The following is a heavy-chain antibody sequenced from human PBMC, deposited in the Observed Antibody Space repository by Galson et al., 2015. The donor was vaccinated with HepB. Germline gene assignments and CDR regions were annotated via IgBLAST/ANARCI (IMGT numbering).Heavy chain of an antibody. CDR1: GFTFSNYS. CDR2: ISYDGNNK. D-gene: IGHD1-1*01. CDR3: VKDLVGIDDPNSGDV. J-gene: IGHJ6*02. Sequence: SLRLSCATSGFTFSNYSMHWVRQAPGRGLEWVAVISYDGNNKHYADSVKGRFIISRDNSKNTLSLLVNSLRAEDTGVYYCVKDLVGIDDPNSGDVWGQGTTVIVSS. V-gene: IGHV3-30*18.